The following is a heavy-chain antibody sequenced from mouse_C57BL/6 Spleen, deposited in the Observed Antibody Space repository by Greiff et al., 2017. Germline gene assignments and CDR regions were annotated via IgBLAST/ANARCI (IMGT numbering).Heavy chain of an antibody. CDR2: IRPNGGST. CDR1: GYTFTSYW. V-gene: IGHV1-64*01. Sequence: QVQLQQPGAELVKPGASVKLSCKASGYTFTSYWMHWVKQRPGQGLEWIGMIRPNGGSTNYNEKFKSKATLTVDKSSSTAYMQLSSLTSEDSAVYYCARSYYGSSPDYWGQGTTLTVSS. CDR3: ARSYYGSSPDY. J-gene: IGHJ2*01. D-gene: IGHD1-1*01.